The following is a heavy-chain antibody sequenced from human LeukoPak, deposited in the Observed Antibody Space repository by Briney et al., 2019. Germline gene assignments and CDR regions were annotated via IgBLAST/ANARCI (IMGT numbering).Heavy chain of an antibody. CDR1: GFTFSDYY. Sequence: GGSLRLSCEASGFTFSDYYMSWIRQAPGKGLEWVSYISSSGSTIYYADSVKGRFTISRDNAKNSLYLQMNSLRAEDTAVYYCARDSLPGVTTGDTNFDYWGQGTLVTVSS. J-gene: IGHJ4*02. CDR2: ISSSGSTI. CDR3: ARDSLPGVTTGDTNFDY. V-gene: IGHV3-11*01. D-gene: IGHD4-17*01.